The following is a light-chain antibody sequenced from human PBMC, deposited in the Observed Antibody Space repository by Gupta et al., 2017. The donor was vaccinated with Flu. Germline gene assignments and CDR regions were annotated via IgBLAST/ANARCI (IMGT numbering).Light chain of an antibody. Sequence: STGPFTSRRHPFWLQQRPGQAPRTLMYDTTIKPSCTPALFSGSLLGGKAALTLSGAQPEDAADYYCLLLYSESWVFGGGTKLTVL. CDR2: DTT. CDR1: TGPFTSRRH. V-gene: IGLV7-46*01. J-gene: IGLJ3*02. CDR3: LLLYSESWV.